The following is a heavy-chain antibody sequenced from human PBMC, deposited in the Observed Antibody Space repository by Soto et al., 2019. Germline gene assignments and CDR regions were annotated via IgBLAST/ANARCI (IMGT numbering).Heavy chain of an antibody. V-gene: IGHV1-69*06. CDR2: IIPIFGTT. J-gene: IGHJ4*02. CDR3: AAWGSGSYFDY. Sequence: ASVKVSCKASGGTFSSYAISWVRQAPGQGLEWMGGIIPIFGTTNYAQKFQGRVTITADKSTSTAYMELSSLRSEDTAVYYCAAWGSGSYFDYWGQGTLVTVSS. D-gene: IGHD3-10*01. CDR1: GGTFSSYA.